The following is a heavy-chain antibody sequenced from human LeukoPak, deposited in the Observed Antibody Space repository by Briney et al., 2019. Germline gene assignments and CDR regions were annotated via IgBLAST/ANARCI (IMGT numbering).Heavy chain of an antibody. V-gene: IGHV1-69*13. D-gene: IGHD3-10*01. Sequence: SVKVSCKASGGTFSSYAISWVRQAPGQGLEWMGGIIPIFGTANYAQKFQGRVTISADESTSTAYMELSSLRSEDTAVYYCAEGRITMVRGVISYFDYWGQGTLVTVSS. CDR1: GGTFSSYA. CDR2: IIPIFGTA. CDR3: AEGRITMVRGVISYFDY. J-gene: IGHJ4*02.